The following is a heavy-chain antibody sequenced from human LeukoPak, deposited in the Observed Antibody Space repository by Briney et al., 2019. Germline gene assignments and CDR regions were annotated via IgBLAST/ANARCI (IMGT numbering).Heavy chain of an antibody. Sequence: AGGSLRLSWAASGFTFSSYGMQWVRQAPGKGMEWVAVIPYDGSNKYYADCVKGRFIISRDNSKNTLYLQMNSLRAEDTAVYYCAKGGIAAAGPYFDYWGQGTLVTVSS. CDR1: GFTFSSYG. CDR3: AKGGIAAAGPYFDY. V-gene: IGHV3-30*18. CDR2: IPYDGSNK. J-gene: IGHJ4*02. D-gene: IGHD6-13*01.